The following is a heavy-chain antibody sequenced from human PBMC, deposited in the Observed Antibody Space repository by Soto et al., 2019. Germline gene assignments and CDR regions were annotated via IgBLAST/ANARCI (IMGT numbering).Heavy chain of an antibody. V-gene: IGHV3-48*01. CDR2: ISSSSSTI. D-gene: IGHD3-16*02. Sequence: GGSLRLSCAASGFTFSSYSMNWVRQAPGKGLKWVSYISSSSSTIYYADSVKGRFTISRDNAKNSLYLQMNSLRAEDTAVYYCASSLFGGVIVLFDYWGQGTLVTVSS. CDR1: GFTFSSYS. CDR3: ASSLFGGVIVLFDY. J-gene: IGHJ4*02.